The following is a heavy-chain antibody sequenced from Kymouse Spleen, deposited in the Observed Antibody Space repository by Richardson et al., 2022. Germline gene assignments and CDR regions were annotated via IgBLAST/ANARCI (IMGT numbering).Heavy chain of an antibody. Sequence: QVQLQQWGAGLLKPSETLSLTCAVYGGSFSGYYWSWIRQPPGKGLEWIGEINHSGSTNYNPSLKSRVTISVDTSKNQFSLKLSSVTAADTAVYYCARENYYGSGSHFDYWGQGTLVTVSS. CDR1: GGSFSGYY. D-gene: IGHD3-10*01. CDR2: INHSGST. CDR3: ARENYYGSGSHFDY. J-gene: IGHJ4*02. V-gene: IGHV4-34*01.